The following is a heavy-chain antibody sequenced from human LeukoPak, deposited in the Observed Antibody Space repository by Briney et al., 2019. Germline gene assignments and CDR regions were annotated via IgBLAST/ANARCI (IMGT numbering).Heavy chain of an antibody. CDR1: GGTFSSYA. CDR2: IIPIFGTA. CDR3: AKAELVGAAGAVGY. V-gene: IGHV1-69*13. D-gene: IGHD2-15*01. Sequence: ASVKVSCKASGGTFSSYAISWVRQAPGQGLEWMGGIIPIFGTANYAQKFQGRVTITADESTSTAYMELSSLRSEDTAVYYCAKAELVGAAGAVGYWGQGTLVTVSS. J-gene: IGHJ4*02.